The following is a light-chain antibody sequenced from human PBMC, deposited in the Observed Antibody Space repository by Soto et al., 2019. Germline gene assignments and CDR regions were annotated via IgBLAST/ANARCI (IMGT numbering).Light chain of an antibody. V-gene: IGKV3-20*01. CDR3: QQYGSSFT. Sequence: EIVLTQSPGTLSLSPGERATLSCRASKSVRSNYLAWYQKKPRQAHRLLIYGASTTNTGIPDRFSGSGSETDFTLTISRLEPEDFAVYYCQQYGSSFTFGPGTKVDIK. J-gene: IGKJ3*01. CDR2: GAS. CDR1: KSVRSNY.